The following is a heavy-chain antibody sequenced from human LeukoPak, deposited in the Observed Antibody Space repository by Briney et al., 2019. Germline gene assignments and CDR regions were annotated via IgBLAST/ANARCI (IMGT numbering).Heavy chain of an antibody. CDR2: ISGSGGST. V-gene: IGHV3-23*01. Sequence: GGSLRLSCAASGFTSSSYAMSWVRQAPGKGLEWVSAISGSGGSTYYADSVKGRFTISRDNSKNTLYLQMNSLRAEDTAVYYCAKDLGIFGVVIIDNWFDPWGQGTLVTVSS. CDR3: AKDLGIFGVVIIDNWFDP. J-gene: IGHJ5*02. CDR1: GFTSSSYA. D-gene: IGHD3-3*01.